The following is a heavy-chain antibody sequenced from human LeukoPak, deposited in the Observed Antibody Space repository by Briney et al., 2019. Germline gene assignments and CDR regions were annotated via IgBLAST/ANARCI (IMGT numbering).Heavy chain of an antibody. J-gene: IGHJ4*02. CDR2: ISYDGSNK. CDR1: GFTFSSYA. V-gene: IGHV3-30*04. CDR3: ARDGPRGSSPADY. D-gene: IGHD1-26*01. Sequence: PGRSLRLSCAASGFTFSSYAMHWVRQAPGKGLEWVAVISYDGSNKYYADSVKGRFTISRDNAKNSLYLQMNSLRAEDTAVYYCARDGPRGSSPADYWGQGTLVTVSS.